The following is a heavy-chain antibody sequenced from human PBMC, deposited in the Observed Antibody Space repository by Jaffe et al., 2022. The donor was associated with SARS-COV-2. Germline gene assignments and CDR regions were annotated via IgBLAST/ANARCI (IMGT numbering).Heavy chain of an antibody. D-gene: IGHD5-18*01. Sequence: EVQLVESGGGLVQPGGSLRLSCAASGFTVSSNYMSWVRQAPGKGLEWVSVIYSGGSTYYADSVKGRFTISRDNSKNTLYLQMNSLRAEDTAVYYCARVPTAMVPLWYFDLWGRGTLVTVSS. V-gene: IGHV3-66*02. CDR3: ARVPTAMVPLWYFDL. CDR2: IYSGGST. J-gene: IGHJ2*01. CDR1: GFTVSSNY.